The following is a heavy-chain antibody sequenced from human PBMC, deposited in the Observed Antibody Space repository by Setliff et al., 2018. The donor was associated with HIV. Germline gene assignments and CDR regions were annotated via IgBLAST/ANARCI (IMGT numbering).Heavy chain of an antibody. CDR1: GFTFSSYW. Sequence: GGSLRLSCAASGFTFSSYWMSWVRQAPGKGLEWVANIKQDGSEKYYVDSVKGRFTISRDNSKNTLYLQMNSLRAEDTAVYYCARDREDPYYYYGMDVWGQGTTVTVSS. J-gene: IGHJ6*02. V-gene: IGHV3-7*01. CDR3: ARDREDPYYYYGMDV. CDR2: IKQDGSEK.